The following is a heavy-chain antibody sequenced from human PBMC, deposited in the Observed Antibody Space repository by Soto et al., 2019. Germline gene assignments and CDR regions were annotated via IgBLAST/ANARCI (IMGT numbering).Heavy chain of an antibody. J-gene: IGHJ4*02. Sequence: SVKVSCKASGGTFSSYTISWVRQAPGQGLEWMGRIIPILGIANYAQKFQGRVTITADKSTSTAYMELSSLRSEDTAVYYCAMQLRSGYYFDYWGQGTLVTVSS. V-gene: IGHV1-69*02. D-gene: IGHD3-3*01. CDR3: AMQLRSGYYFDY. CDR1: GGTFSSYT. CDR2: IIPILGIA.